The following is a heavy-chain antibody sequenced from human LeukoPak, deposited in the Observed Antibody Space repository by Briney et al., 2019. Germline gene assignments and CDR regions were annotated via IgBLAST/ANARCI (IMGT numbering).Heavy chain of an antibody. CDR2: ISGSGGST. CDR3: AKAPVVTYYFDY. J-gene: IGHJ4*02. V-gene: IGHV3-23*01. CDR1: GFTFNSYA. Sequence: PGGSLRLSCAASGFTFNSYAMSWVRPAPGKGPEWVSAISGSGGSTYYADSVKGRFTISRDNSKNTLYLQMNSLRAEDTAVYYCAKAPVVTYYFDYWDQGTLVTVSS. D-gene: IGHD2-15*01.